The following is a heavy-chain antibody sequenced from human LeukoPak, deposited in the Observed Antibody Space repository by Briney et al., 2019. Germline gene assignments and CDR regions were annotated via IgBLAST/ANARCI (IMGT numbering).Heavy chain of an antibody. CDR1: GFTFSSYA. CDR2: ISSNGGST. J-gene: IGHJ4*02. V-gene: IGHV3-64*01. D-gene: IGHD6-6*01. Sequence: GGSLRLSCAASGFTFSSYAMHWVRQAPGKGLEYVSAISSNGGSTYYANSVKGRFTISRDNSKNTLYLQMGSLRAEDMAVYYCARDPGKSIAARHFDYWGQGTLVTVSS. CDR3: ARDPGKSIAARHFDY.